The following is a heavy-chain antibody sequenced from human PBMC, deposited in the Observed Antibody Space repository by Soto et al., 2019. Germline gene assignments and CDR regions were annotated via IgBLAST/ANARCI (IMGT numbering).Heavy chain of an antibody. J-gene: IGHJ6*02. CDR3: ARTVRLRFGELSYYYYGMDV. Sequence: SGPTLVNPTQTLTLTCTFSGFSLSTSGMCVSWIRQPPGKALEWLALIDWDDDKYYSTSLKTRLTISKDTSKNQVVLTMTNMDPVDTATYYCARTVRLRFGELSYYYYGMDVWGQGTTVTVSS. CDR2: IDWDDDK. D-gene: IGHD3-16*02. CDR1: GFSLSTSGMC. V-gene: IGHV2-70*01.